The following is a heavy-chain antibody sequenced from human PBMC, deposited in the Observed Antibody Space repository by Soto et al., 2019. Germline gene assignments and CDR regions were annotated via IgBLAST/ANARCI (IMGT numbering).Heavy chain of an antibody. D-gene: IGHD7-27*01. V-gene: IGHV1-8*01. CDR1: GYTFTSYD. CDR3: ARGANGGYYYYYYGMDV. Sequence: QVQLVQSGAEVKKPGASVKVSCKASGYTFTSYDINWVRQATGQGLEWMGWMNPNSGNTGYAQKFQGRVTMNRNTSISTAYMELSSLRSEDTAVYYCARGANGGYYYYYYGMDVWGQGTTVTVSS. CDR2: MNPNSGNT. J-gene: IGHJ6*02.